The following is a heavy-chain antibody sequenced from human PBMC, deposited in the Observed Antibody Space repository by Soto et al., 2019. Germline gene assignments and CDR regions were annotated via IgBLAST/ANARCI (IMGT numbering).Heavy chain of an antibody. CDR3: ASPLSSTRTY. CDR1: GFTFSNAW. V-gene: IGHV3-15*01. CDR2: IKSKTDGGTT. J-gene: IGHJ4*02. Sequence: PGGSLRLSCAASGFTFSNAWMSWVRQAPGKGLEWVGRIKSKTDGGTTDYAAPVKGRFTISRDDSKNTLYLQMNSLRAEDTAVYYCASPLSSTRTYWGQGILVTVSS. D-gene: IGHD2-2*01.